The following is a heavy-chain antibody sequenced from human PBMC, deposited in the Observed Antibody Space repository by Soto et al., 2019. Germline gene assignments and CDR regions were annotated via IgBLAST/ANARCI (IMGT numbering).Heavy chain of an antibody. J-gene: IGHJ4*02. D-gene: IGHD3-22*01. CDR3: ARVGSASLMVVVIADH. CDR1: GFTFGDYA. Sequence: PGGSLRLSCTTSGFTFGDYAMSWFRQAPGKGLEWVGFIRSKGYGGTTQYAASVKGRFTISRDDSESIAYLQMDSLKTEDTAPYYCARVGSASLMVVVIADHWGQGTQVTVSS. V-gene: IGHV3-49*03. CDR2: IRSKGYGGTT.